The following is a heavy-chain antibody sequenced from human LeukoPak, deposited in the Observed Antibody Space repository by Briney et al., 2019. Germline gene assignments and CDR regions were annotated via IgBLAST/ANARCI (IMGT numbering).Heavy chain of an antibody. CDR1: GFPFNTYV. CDR2: INGGGSNT. V-gene: IGHV3-23*01. J-gene: IGHJ4*02. D-gene: IGHD2-15*01. Sequence: GGSLRLSCAASGFPFNTYVMSWVRQAPGKGLEWVSAINGGGSNTYYADSVEGRFTISRDNSKNMVYLQMNNLRADDTAVYYCAKSVVVITFRFDDWGQGALVTVSS. CDR3: AKSVVVITFRFDD.